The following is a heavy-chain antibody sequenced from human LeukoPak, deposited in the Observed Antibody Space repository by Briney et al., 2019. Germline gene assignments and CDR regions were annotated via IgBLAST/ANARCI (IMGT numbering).Heavy chain of an antibody. D-gene: IGHD2-15*01. V-gene: IGHV5-51*01. CDR1: GYGFTNYW. J-gene: IGHJ6*02. CDR3: AGGPTVYGMDV. Sequence: GESLKISCKDSGYGFTNYWIGCVRQMPGKGLEWMGIIYPGDSHTRYSPSFQGQVTISADKSIGTAYLQWSSLKASDPAIYYCAGGPTVYGMDVWGQGTTVTVSS. CDR2: IYPGDSHT.